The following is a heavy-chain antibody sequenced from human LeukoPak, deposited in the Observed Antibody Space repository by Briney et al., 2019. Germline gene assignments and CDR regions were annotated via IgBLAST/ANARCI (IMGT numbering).Heavy chain of an antibody. CDR2: IYHSGST. Sequence: SETLSLTCAVSGYSISSGYYWGWIRQPLGKELEWIGSIYHSGSTYYNPSLKSRVTLSVDTSKNKFSLKLSSVTAAETAVYYCARRLPIFGGRGWFDPWGQGTLVTVSS. D-gene: IGHD3-10*01. CDR1: GYSISSGYY. J-gene: IGHJ5*02. CDR3: ARRLPIFGGRGWFDP. V-gene: IGHV4-38-2*01.